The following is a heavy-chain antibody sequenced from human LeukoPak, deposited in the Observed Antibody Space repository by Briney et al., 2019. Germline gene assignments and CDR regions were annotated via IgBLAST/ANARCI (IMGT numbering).Heavy chain of an antibody. CDR1: GYSINIGYY. V-gene: IGHV4-38-2*01. J-gene: IGHJ4*02. CDR2: IYHSGST. CDR3: ARQGAYCGGDCYSLFDY. Sequence: SETLSLTCAVSGYSINIGYYWGWIRQPPGKGLDWIGRIYHSGSTYYNPSLKSRVTISVDASKNQFSLKLSSVTAADTAVYYGARQGAYCGGDCYSLFDYWGQGTLVTVSS. D-gene: IGHD2-21*01.